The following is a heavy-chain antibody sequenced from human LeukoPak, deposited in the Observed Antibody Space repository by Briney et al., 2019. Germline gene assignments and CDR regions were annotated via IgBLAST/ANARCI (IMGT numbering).Heavy chain of an antibody. D-gene: IGHD3-10*01. J-gene: IGHJ3*02. CDR2: ITGSGGST. CDR3: AREQYGSDDALDI. Sequence: GRSLRLSCAASGFTFSSYAMSWVRQAPGRGLEWVSTITGSGGSTYYAKSVEGRFTISRDNSKNTLYLQMSSLRAEDTGVYYCAREQYGSDDALDIWGQGTLVTVSS. CDR1: GFTFSSYA. V-gene: IGHV3-23*01.